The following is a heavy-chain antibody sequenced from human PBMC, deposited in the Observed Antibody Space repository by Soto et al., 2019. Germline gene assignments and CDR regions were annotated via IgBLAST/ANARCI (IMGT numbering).Heavy chain of an antibody. CDR2: VNPSGGST. D-gene: IGHD2-15*01. V-gene: IGHV1-46*01. CDR1: GYIFTAYS. Sequence: QVQLVQSGAEVKTPGASVKVSCKASGYIFTAYSIHWVRQAQGQGLEWMGVVNPSGGSTNYAHKFQVRITMTRDTSTSTVYMDLSSQTSEDSAVYYCAREENCSDGICYSEYFQRWGEGTLITVSS. CDR3: AREENCSDGICYSEYFQR. J-gene: IGHJ1*01.